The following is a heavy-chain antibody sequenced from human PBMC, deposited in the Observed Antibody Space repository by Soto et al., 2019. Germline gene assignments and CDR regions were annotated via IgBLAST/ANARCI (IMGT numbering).Heavy chain of an antibody. CDR3: ARNYDSSGYPLDY. V-gene: IGHV3-30-3*01. CDR1: GFTFSSYA. J-gene: IGHJ4*02. CDR2: ISYDGSNK. Sequence: GGALRLSFAASGFTFSSYAIHRVRQAPGKGLEWVAVISYDGSNKYYADSVKGRFTISRDNSKNTLYLQMNSLRAEDTAVYYCARNYDSSGYPLDYWGQGTLVTVS. D-gene: IGHD3-22*01.